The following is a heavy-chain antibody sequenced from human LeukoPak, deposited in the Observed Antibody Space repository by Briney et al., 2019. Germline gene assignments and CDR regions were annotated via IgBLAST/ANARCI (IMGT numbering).Heavy chain of an antibody. CDR3: ARDKIYYGSGSYFDY. CDR1: GFTFSNAW. CDR2: ISSSSSTI. V-gene: IGHV3-48*04. J-gene: IGHJ4*02. Sequence: GGSLRLSCSASGFTFSNAWMSWVRQAPGKGLEWVSYISSSSSTIYYADSVKGRFTISRDNAKNSLYLQMNSLRAEDTAVYYCARDKIYYGSGSYFDYWGQGTLVTVSS. D-gene: IGHD3-10*01.